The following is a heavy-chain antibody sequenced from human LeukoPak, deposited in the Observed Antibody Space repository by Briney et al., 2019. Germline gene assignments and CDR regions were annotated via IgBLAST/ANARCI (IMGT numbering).Heavy chain of an antibody. CDR2: ISSSGHSI. V-gene: IGHV3-23*01. J-gene: IGHJ4*02. CDR1: GFTFSSYT. Sequence: GGSLRLSCAASGFTFSSYTMNWVRQAPGKGLEWVSVISSSGHSIHYADSVKGRFTISRDNSKNTVYLQMNSLRAEDTAVYYCANEGPNFDYWGQGTLVTVSS. D-gene: IGHD2-8*01. CDR3: ANEGPNFDY.